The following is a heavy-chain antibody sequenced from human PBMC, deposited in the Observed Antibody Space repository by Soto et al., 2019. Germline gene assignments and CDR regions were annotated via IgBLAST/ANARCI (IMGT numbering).Heavy chain of an antibody. J-gene: IGHJ5*02. V-gene: IGHV1-18*01. D-gene: IGHD2-2*01. CDR1: GYTFTSYG. CDR2: ISAYNGNT. CDR3: ARHSRLVPAVYNWFDP. Sequence: QVQLVQSGAEVKKPGASVKVSCKASGYTFTSYGISWVRQAPGQGLEWMGWISAYNGNTNYAQKLQGRVTMTTDTTTSTAYMELRSLRSDDTAVYYCARHSRLVPAVYNWFDPWGQGTLVTVSS.